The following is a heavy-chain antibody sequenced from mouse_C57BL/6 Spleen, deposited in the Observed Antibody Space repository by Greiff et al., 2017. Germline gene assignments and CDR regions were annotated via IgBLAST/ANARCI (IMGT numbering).Heavy chain of an antibody. J-gene: IGHJ3*01. D-gene: IGHD1-1*01. CDR1: GFTFSNYW. CDR3: TVYYGSSDY. Sequence: EVKVEESGGGLVQPGGSMKLSCVASGFTFSNYWMNWVRQSPEKGLEWVAQIRLKSDNYATHYAESVKGRFTISRDDSKSSVYLQMNNLRAEDTGIYYCTVYYGSSDYWGQGTLVTVSA. V-gene: IGHV6-3*01. CDR2: IRLKSDNYAT.